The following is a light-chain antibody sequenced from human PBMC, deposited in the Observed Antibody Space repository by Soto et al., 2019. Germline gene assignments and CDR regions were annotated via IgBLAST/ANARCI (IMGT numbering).Light chain of an antibody. V-gene: IGKV3-20*01. Sequence: DIVLTQSPGTLSLSPGERATLSCRASQSVGSSYLAWYQQKFGQPPRLLIYGASNRATGIPDRFSGSGSGTDYTLTVSRLEPDDFEVYYCQQYSDSQYTFGKGTKADI. CDR3: QQYSDSQYT. CDR2: GAS. CDR1: QSVGSSY. J-gene: IGKJ2*01.